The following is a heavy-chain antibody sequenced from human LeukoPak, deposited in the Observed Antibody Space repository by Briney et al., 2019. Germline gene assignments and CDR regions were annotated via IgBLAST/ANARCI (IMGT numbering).Heavy chain of an antibody. CDR3: ARTQDYGGYYYYGMDV. V-gene: IGHV5-51*01. Sequence: GESLKISCKGSGYSFTSYWIGWVRQMPGKGLEWMGIIYPGDSDTRYSPSFQGQVTISADKSISTAYLQWSSLKASDTATYYCARTQDYGGYYYYGMDVWGQGTTVTVSS. CDR1: GYSFTSYW. CDR2: IYPGDSDT. J-gene: IGHJ6*02. D-gene: IGHD4-23*01.